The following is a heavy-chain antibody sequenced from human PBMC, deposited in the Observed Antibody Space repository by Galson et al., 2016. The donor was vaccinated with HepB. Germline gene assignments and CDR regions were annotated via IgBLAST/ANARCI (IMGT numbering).Heavy chain of an antibody. CDR1: GFTFSGYP. J-gene: IGHJ6*02. D-gene: IGHD5-24*01. CDR3: ARDGYNDYYQFGMDV. Sequence: SLRLSCAASGFTFSGYPMHWVRQAPGKGLEWVAVISYDGDNKYYADSVKGRFTISRDNSKNTLYLQMNSLTGEDTAVYYCARDGYNDYYQFGMDVWGQGTTVSVSS. CDR2: ISYDGDNK. V-gene: IGHV3-30-3*01.